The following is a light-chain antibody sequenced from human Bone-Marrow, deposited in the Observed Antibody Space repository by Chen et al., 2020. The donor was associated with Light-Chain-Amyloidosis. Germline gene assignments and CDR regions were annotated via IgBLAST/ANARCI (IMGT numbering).Light chain of an antibody. CDR3: ESRDSSLHWV. CDR2: DTS. V-gene: IGLV1-51*01. J-gene: IGLJ3*02. CDR1: SSNIGNSY. Sequence: QSVLTQPPSVSAAPGQKVTISCSGNSSNIGNSYVSWYQQLPGTAPKLLIYDTSNRPSGTPDRFSGSKSGTSATLGITGLQTGGEADYYCESRDSSLHWVFGGGTKLTVL.